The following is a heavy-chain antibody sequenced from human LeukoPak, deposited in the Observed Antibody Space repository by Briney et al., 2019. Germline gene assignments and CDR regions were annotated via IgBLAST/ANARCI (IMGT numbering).Heavy chain of an antibody. V-gene: IGHV3-7*01. CDR1: GFIFNNYW. J-gene: IGHJ4*02. D-gene: IGHD6-19*01. CDR2: TNQDGSER. Sequence: GGSLRLSCAASGFIFNNYWMSWVRQAPGKGLEWVANTNQDGSERYYMDSVKGRFTISRDNANNSLHLQMNDLRAEDTAVYYCARGDSSGWYLHFDYWGQGTLVTVSS. CDR3: ARGDSSGWYLHFDY.